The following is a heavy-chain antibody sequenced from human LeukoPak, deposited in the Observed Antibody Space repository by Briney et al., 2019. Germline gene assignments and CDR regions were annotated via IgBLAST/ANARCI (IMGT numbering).Heavy chain of an antibody. CDR1: GFTFSSYG. J-gene: IGHJ4*02. D-gene: IGHD3-9*01. Sequence: GGSLRLSCAASGFTFSSYGMHWVRQAPGKGLEWVAVIWYDGSNKYYADSVKGRFTISRDNSKKTLYLQMNSLRTEDTAVYYSASDFEDGIDYWGQGTLVTVSS. CDR3: ASDFEDGIDY. V-gene: IGHV3-33*01. CDR2: IWYDGSNK.